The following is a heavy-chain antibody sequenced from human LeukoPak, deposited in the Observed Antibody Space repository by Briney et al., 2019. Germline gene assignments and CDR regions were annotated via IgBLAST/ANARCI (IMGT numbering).Heavy chain of an antibody. Sequence: APVKVSCKASGDTFSSYAINWVRQAPGQGLEWMGRIIPILDIANYVQNFQGRVTITADTSASTVYMELSSLRSEDTAVYYCARLGSSGPEWGQGTLVTVSS. CDR1: GDTFSSYA. J-gene: IGHJ4*02. CDR3: ARLGSSGPE. D-gene: IGHD6-19*01. CDR2: IIPILDIA. V-gene: IGHV1-69*04.